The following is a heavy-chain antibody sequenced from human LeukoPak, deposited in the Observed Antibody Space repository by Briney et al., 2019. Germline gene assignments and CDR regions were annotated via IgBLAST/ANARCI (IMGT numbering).Heavy chain of an antibody. CDR3: ARGRRAAPNWFDP. D-gene: IGHD6-13*01. V-gene: IGHV3-74*01. J-gene: IGHJ5*02. CDR2: INSDGSST. Sequence: QTGGSLRLSCAASGFTFSSYWMHWVRQAPGKGLVWVSRINSDGSSTSYADSVKGRFTISRDNAKNTLYLRMNSLRAEDTAVYYCARGRRAAPNWFDPWGQGTLVTVSS. CDR1: GFTFSSYW.